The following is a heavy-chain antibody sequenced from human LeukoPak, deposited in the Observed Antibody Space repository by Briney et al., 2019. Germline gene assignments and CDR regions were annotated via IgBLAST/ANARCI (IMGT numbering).Heavy chain of an antibody. CDR2: IYWDDEK. Sequence: SGPTLVKPTKTLTLTCTVSGFSLITSGVSVGWIRQPPGKALEWLALIYWDDEKRYSPSLRSRLTVTRDTSKNQVVLSMTNVDPVDTATYYCARSGYDFWSDYYRVCFNAWGQGTLVTVSS. J-gene: IGHJ5*02. V-gene: IGHV2-5*02. CDR1: GFSLITSGVS. D-gene: IGHD3-3*01. CDR3: ARSGYDFWSDYYRVCFNA.